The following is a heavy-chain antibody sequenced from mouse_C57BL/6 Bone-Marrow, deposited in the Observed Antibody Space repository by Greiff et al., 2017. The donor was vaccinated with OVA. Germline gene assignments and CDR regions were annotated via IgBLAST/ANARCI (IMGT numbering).Heavy chain of an antibody. CDR2: INPNNGGT. J-gene: IGHJ2*01. D-gene: IGHD1-2*01. Sequence: EVKLQESGPELVKPGASVKIPCKASGYTFTDYNMDWVKQSHGKSLEWIGDINPNNGGTIYNQKFKGKATLTVDKSSSTAYMELRSLTSEDTAVYYCARSRVLRPVEFDYWGQGTTLTVSS. V-gene: IGHV1-18*01. CDR1: GYTFTDYN. CDR3: ARSRVLRPVEFDY.